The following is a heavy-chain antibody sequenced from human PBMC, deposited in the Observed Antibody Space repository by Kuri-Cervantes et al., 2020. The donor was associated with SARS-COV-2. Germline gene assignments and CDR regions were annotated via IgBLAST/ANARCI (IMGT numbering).Heavy chain of an antibody. V-gene: IGHV3-48*01. CDR3: ARGTLVPYYYDALDV. CDR2: ITSFSGSI. Sequence: GGSLRLSCVGSGFSFTHYSMNWVRQAPGKGLEWIAYITSFSGSIYYADSVKGRFTISRDNAERSLFLQMNDLRADDTAVYYCARGTLVPYYYDALDVWGQGTTVTVSS. J-gene: IGHJ6*02. D-gene: IGHD3-3*01. CDR1: GFSFTHYS.